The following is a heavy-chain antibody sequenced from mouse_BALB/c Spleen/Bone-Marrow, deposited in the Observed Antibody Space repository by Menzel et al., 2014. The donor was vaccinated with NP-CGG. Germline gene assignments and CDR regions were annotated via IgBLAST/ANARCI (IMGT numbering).Heavy chain of an antibody. CDR2: IDPANSYT. J-gene: IGHJ1*01. CDR3: SRYSDYWNFDV. V-gene: IGHV14-3*02. CDR1: GFNIKDTY. Sequence: EVQGVESRAELVKPGASVNLSCTTSGFNIKDTYIHWIKQRPGQGLEWIGRIDPANSYTKCDPKFQDKATITADTSSNTAYLQLGSLTSEDTAVYYCSRYSDYWNFDVWGAGTTVTVSS.